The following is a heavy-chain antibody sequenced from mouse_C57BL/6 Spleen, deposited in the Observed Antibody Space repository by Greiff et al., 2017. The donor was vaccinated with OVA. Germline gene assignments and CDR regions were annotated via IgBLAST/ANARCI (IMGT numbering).Heavy chain of an antibody. CDR1: GYTFTSYW. Sequence: QVQLKQPGAELVRPGSSVKLSCKASGYTFTSYWMHWVKQRPIQGLEWIGNIDPSDSETHYNQKFKDKATLTVDKSSSTAYMQLSSLTSEDSAVYYCARDYYGSSYYAMDYWGQGTSVTVSS. D-gene: IGHD1-1*01. J-gene: IGHJ4*01. CDR2: IDPSDSET. V-gene: IGHV1-52*01. CDR3: ARDYYGSSYYAMDY.